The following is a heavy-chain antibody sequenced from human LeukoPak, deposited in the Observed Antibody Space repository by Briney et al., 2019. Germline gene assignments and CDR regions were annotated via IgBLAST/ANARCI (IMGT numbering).Heavy chain of an antibody. CDR1: GFTFSSYG. CDR2: IWYDGSNK. Sequence: GGSLRLSCAASGFTFSSYGMHWVRQAPGKGLEWVAVIWYDGSNKYYADSVKGRSTISRDNSKNTLYLQMNSLRAEDTAVYYCARDESGYSYGYFYWGQGTLVTVSS. V-gene: IGHV3-33*01. J-gene: IGHJ4*02. CDR3: ARDESGYSYGYFY. D-gene: IGHD5-18*01.